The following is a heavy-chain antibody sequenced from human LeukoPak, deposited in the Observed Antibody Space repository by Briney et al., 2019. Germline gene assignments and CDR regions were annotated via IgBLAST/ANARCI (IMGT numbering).Heavy chain of an antibody. V-gene: IGHV3-23*01. CDR2: ISGSGGST. J-gene: IGHJ4*02. CDR3: EKTVIRVIIKGWAY. Sequence: GGSLRLSCAASGFTFSSYAMSWVRQAPGKGLEWVSAISGSGGSTYYADSVKGRFTISRDNSKNTLYLQMNSLRAEDTAVYYCEKTVIRVIIKGWAYGAQGPLVTVP. D-gene: IGHD3-3*01. CDR1: GFTFSSYA.